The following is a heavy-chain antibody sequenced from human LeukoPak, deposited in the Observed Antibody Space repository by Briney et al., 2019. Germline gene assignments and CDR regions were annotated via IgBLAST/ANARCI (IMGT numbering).Heavy chain of an antibody. Sequence: PSETLSLTCTVSGGSISSYYWSWIRQPPGKGLEWIGYIYYSGSTYYNPSLKSRVTISVDTSKNQFSLKLSSVTAADTAMYYCARLKRGAAGTLDYWGQGTLVTVSS. V-gene: IGHV4-59*08. CDR2: IYYSGST. CDR3: ARLKRGAAGTLDY. CDR1: GGSISSYY. J-gene: IGHJ4*02. D-gene: IGHD6-13*01.